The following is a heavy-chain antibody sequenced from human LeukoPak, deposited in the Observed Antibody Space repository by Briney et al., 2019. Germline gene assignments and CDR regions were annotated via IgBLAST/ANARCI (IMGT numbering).Heavy chain of an antibody. CDR2: IWRTGDWT. V-gene: IGHV3-23*05. J-gene: IGHJ4*02. CDR1: GFIFRDYV. D-gene: IGHD4-17*01. CDR3: AKDRHDYGDYAFDS. Sequence: GGSLRLSCIASGFIFRDYVMSWVCQAPGKGPEWVAAIWRTGDWTYYVDSVKGRFTISRDNSKSTLYLQMNRLRVADTAIYYCAKDRHDYGDYAFDSWGQGTLVTVSS.